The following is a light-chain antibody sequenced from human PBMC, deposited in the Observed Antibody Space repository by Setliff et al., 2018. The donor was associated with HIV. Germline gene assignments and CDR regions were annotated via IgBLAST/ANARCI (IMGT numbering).Light chain of an antibody. J-gene: IGLJ1*01. V-gene: IGLV2-14*03. CDR1: GSAVGGYNY. CDR2: DVS. CDR3: CSYAGSYV. Sequence: ALTQPASVSGSPGQSITISCAGTGSAVGGYNYVSWYQQHPGKAPKLMIYDVSNRPSGVSNRFSGSKSGNTASLTISGLQAEDEADYYCCSYAGSYVFGTGTKVTVL.